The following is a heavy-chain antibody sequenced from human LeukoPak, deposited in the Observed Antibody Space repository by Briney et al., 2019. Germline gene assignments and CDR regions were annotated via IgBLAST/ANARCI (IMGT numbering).Heavy chain of an antibody. J-gene: IGHJ4*02. D-gene: IGHD5-12*01. CDR1: GYTFTGYY. CDR2: INPNSGDT. Sequence: ASVKVSCKASGYTFTGYYMHWVRQAPGQGLEWMGWINPNSGDTNYAQKFQGRVTMTRDTSIRTAYMELGRLRSDDTDVYYCARGGYSGYDLDYWGQGTLVTVSS. V-gene: IGHV1-2*02. CDR3: ARGGYSGYDLDY.